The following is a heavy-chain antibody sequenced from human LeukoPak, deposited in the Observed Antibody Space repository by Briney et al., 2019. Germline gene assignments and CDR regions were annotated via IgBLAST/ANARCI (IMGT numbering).Heavy chain of an antibody. J-gene: IGHJ4*02. CDR3: VRGQDRLWFVWYF. V-gene: IGHV3-48*01. CDR1: GFAFSSYS. D-gene: IGHD3-10*01. CDR2: ISDSSDTK. Sequence: GGSLRLSCAASGFAFSSYSMNWVRQAPGKGLEWLAYISDSSDTKYYADSAKGRFTISRDNAKNSLYLQMNSLRPEDTAVYYCVRGQDRLWFVWYFWGQGTLVTVSS.